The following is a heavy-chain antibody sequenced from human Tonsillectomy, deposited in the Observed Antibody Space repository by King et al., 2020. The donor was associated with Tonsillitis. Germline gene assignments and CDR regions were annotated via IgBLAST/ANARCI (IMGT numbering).Heavy chain of an antibody. J-gene: IGHJ4*02. Sequence: VQLVESGAEVKKPGASVKVSCKASGYIFISYYIHWVRQAPGQGLEGMGIINPSGGSTNYAQKFQGRVTMTRDTSTSTVYMELSSLRSEDTAVYYCARLGYDSSGYYGREFDYWGQGTLVTVSS. CDR1: GYIFISYY. D-gene: IGHD3-22*01. CDR3: ARLGYDSSGYYGREFDY. CDR2: INPSGGST. V-gene: IGHV1-46*01.